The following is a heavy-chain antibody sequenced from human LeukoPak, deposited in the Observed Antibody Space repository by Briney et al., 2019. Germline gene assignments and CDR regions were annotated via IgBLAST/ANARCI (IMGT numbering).Heavy chain of an antibody. D-gene: IGHD6-19*01. Sequence: ASVKVSCKASGYTFTSYYIHWVRQAPGQGLEWMGIINPSGGSTSHAQKFQGRVTMTRDTSTSTVYMELSSLRSEDTAVYYCAREGSSGLYYFDYWGQGTLVTVSS. CDR2: INPSGGST. CDR3: AREGSSGLYYFDY. CDR1: GYTFTSYY. V-gene: IGHV1-46*01. J-gene: IGHJ4*02.